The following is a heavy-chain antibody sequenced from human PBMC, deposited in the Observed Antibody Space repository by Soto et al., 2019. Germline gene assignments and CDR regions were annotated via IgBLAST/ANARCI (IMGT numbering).Heavy chain of an antibody. CDR2: INPNSGGT. V-gene: IGHV1-2*02. CDR1: GDRLTVYY. CDR3: ARARTRAHGGSDWTYAGY. J-gene: IGHJ4*02. D-gene: IGHD1-7*01. Sequence: GVSLKVACKGSGDRLTVYYVRWVRKTHGQGLEWMGWINPNSGGTNYAQKFQGRVTMTRDTSISTAYMELSRLRSDDTAVYYCARARTRAHGGSDWTYAGYWAQGPLVTV.